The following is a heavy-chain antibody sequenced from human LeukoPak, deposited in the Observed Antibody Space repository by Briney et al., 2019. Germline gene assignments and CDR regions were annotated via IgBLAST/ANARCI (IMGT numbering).Heavy chain of an antibody. CDR1: GGSISSGGYS. V-gene: IGHV4-30-2*01. J-gene: IGHJ5*02. Sequence: SETLSLTCAVSGGSISSGGYSWSWIRQPPGKGLEWIGYIYHSGSTYYNPSLKSRVTTSVDRSKNQFSLKLSSVTAADTAVYYCARAHCSGGSCYSIRFDPWGQGTLVTVSS. CDR2: IYHSGST. D-gene: IGHD2-15*01. CDR3: ARAHCSGGSCYSIRFDP.